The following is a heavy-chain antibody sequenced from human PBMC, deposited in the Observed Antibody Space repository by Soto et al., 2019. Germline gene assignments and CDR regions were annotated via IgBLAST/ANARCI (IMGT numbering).Heavy chain of an antibody. V-gene: IGHV4-39*01. J-gene: IGHJ6*02. D-gene: IGHD3-16*01. CDR3: ARLMRYDSKSGYYYGMDV. CDR1: GGSISSSSYY. CDR2: IYYSGST. Sequence: SETRSLTCTVSGGSISSSSYYWGWIRQPPGKGLEWIGSIYYSGSTYYNPSLKSRVTISVDTSKNQFSLKLSSVTAADTAVYYCARLMRYDSKSGYYYGMDVWGQGTTVTVSS.